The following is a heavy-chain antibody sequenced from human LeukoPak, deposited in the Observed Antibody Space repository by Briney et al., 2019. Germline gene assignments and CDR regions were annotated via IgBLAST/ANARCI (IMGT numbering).Heavy chain of an antibody. V-gene: IGHV1-2*02. Sequence: ASVSVSYTPSVYTFTPYYMHWVRQAPRQGREWMGWINPSSGGTNYAQKFQGRVTMTRDTSISTVYMELSSLRSDDTAVYYCAAYASAWYVVYWGQGTLVTVSS. CDR1: VYTFTPYY. D-gene: IGHD6-19*01. CDR2: INPSSGGT. J-gene: IGHJ4*02. CDR3: AAYASAWYVVY.